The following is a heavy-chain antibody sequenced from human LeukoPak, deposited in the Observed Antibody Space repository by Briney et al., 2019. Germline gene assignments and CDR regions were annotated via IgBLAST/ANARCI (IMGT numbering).Heavy chain of an antibody. Sequence: GESLKISCKGSGGSITTYWIGWVRQMPGKGLEWMGIIYLGDSDTRYSPSFQGQVTISADKSINTAYLQWSSLKASDTAMYYCVRHRNWNYDYWGQGTLVTVSS. CDR2: IYLGDSDT. CDR1: GGSITTYW. V-gene: IGHV5-51*01. D-gene: IGHD1-1*01. J-gene: IGHJ4*02. CDR3: VRHRNWNYDY.